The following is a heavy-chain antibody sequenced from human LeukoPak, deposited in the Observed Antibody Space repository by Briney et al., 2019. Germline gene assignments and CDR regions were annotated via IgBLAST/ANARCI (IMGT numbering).Heavy chain of an antibody. CDR3: ARWSGGIYDFWSGPPDY. CDR2: ISSSGSTI. V-gene: IGHV3-11*01. Sequence: GGSLRLSCAASGFTFSDYYMSWIRQAPGKGLEWVSYISSSGSTIYYADSVKGRFTISRDNAKNPLYLQMNSLRAEDTAVYYCARWSGGIYDFWSGPPDYWGQGTLVTVSS. CDR1: GFTFSDYY. J-gene: IGHJ4*02. D-gene: IGHD3-3*01.